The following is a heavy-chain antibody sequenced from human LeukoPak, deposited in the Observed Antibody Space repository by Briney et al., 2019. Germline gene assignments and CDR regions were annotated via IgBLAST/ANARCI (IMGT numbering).Heavy chain of an antibody. D-gene: IGHD1-26*01. V-gene: IGHV3-7*01. J-gene: IGHJ4*02. CDR2: IKQDGSKE. Sequence: PGGSLRLSCAASGFTFTNSWMAWVRQAPGEGLEWVDNIKQDGSKETHVDSLKGRLSLYRAHTKHSLYQQMNSLRADDTAVYYCARDTDGSLDYWGQGILVTVSS. CDR1: GFTFTNSW. CDR3: ARDTDGSLDY.